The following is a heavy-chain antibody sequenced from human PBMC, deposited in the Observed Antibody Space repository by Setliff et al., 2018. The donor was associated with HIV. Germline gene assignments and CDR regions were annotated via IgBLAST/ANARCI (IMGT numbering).Heavy chain of an antibody. CDR2: IYYSGST. D-gene: IGHD3-10*01. J-gene: IGHJ4*02. Sequence: PSETLSLTCTVSGDSVSSRSYYWSWIRQPPGKGLEWIGYIYYSGSTYYNPSLKSRVTISVDTSKSQSSLRLNSVTATDTALYYCARGRFHRLHRPYSGSGSRSYYFDYWGQGTLVTVSS. CDR3: ARGRFHRLHRPYSGSGSRSYYFDY. CDR1: GDSVSSRSYY. V-gene: IGHV4-61*01.